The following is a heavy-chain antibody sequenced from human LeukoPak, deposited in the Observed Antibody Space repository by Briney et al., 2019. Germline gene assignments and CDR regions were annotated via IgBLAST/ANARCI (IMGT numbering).Heavy chain of an antibody. CDR2: ISSSSSTI. D-gene: IGHD6-19*01. J-gene: IGHJ2*01. V-gene: IGHV3-48*01. CDR1: GFTFSSYS. Sequence: PGGSLRLSCAASGFTFSSYSMNWVRQAPGKGLEWVSYISSSSSTIYYADSVKGRFTISRDNAKNSLYLQMNSLRAEDTAVYYCARPSIAVAGSNGHGWYFDLWGRGTLVTVSS. CDR3: ARPSIAVAGSNGHGWYFDL.